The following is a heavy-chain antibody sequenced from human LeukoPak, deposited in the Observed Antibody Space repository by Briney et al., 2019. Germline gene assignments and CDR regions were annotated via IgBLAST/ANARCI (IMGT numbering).Heavy chain of an antibody. CDR2: IYYSGST. Sequence: SETLSLTCSVSGDSISTSSSYWGWIRQPPGKGLEWIGSIYYSGSTYYNPSPKSRVTISVDTSKNQFSLNLSSVTAADTAVYYCARVRGYSSSAAFDYWGQGTLVTVSS. CDR3: ARVRGYSSSAAFDY. V-gene: IGHV4-39*07. CDR1: GDSISTSSSY. J-gene: IGHJ4*02. D-gene: IGHD6-6*01.